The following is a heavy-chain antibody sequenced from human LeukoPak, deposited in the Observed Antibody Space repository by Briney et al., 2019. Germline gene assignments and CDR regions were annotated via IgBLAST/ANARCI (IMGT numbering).Heavy chain of an antibody. CDR2: IYYSGST. CDR1: GGSLSSSSYY. J-gene: IGHJ5*02. Sequence: SQTLSLTCTVSGGSLSSSSYYWGWIRQPPGKGLEWIGSIYYSGSTYYNPSLKSRVTISVDTSKNQFSLKLSSVTAADTAVYYCARDKRSRDSSGWYPNWFDPWGQGTLVTVSS. V-gene: IGHV4-39*07. D-gene: IGHD6-19*01. CDR3: ARDKRSRDSSGWYPNWFDP.